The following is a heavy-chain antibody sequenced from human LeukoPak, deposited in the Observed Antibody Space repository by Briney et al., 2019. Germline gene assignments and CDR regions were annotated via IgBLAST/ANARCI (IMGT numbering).Heavy chain of an antibody. CDR1: GYSISSGYY. D-gene: IGHD3-3*01. Sequence: SETLSLTCAVSGYSISSGYYWGWIRQPPGKGLEWIGSIYHSGSTYYNPSLKSRVTISVDTSKNQFSLKLSSVTAADTAVYYCARRNDFWSGYYESWFDPWGQGTLVTVSS. CDR3: ARRNDFWSGYYESWFDP. J-gene: IGHJ5*02. V-gene: IGHV4-38-2*01. CDR2: IYHSGST.